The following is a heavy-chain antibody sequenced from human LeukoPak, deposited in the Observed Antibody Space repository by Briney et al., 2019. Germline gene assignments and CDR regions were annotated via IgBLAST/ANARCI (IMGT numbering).Heavy chain of an antibody. D-gene: IGHD3-10*01. J-gene: IGHJ4*02. V-gene: IGHV3-30*04. CDR2: ISYDGSNK. Sequence: GGSLRLSCAASGFTFSSYAMHWVRQAPGKGLEWVAVISYDGSNKYYADSVKGRFTISRDNSKNTLYLQMNSLRAEDTAVYYCARDRAGFDYWGQGTLVTVSS. CDR1: GFTFSSYA. CDR3: ARDRAGFDY.